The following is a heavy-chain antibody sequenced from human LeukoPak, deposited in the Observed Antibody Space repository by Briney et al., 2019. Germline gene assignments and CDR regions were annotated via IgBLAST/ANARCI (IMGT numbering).Heavy chain of an antibody. CDR1: GFTFSSYS. Sequence: GGSLRLSCAASGFTFSSYSMNWVRQAPGKGLEWVSSISSSSGYIYYADSVKGRFTISRDNAKNSLYLQMNSLRAEDTAVYYCARTYYYGSGSYGDDYWGQGTLVTVSS. D-gene: IGHD3-10*01. CDR3: ARTYYYGSGSYGDDY. J-gene: IGHJ4*02. V-gene: IGHV3-21*01. CDR2: ISSSSGYI.